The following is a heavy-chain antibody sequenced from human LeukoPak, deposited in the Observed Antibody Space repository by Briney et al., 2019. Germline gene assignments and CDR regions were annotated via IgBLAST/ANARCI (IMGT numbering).Heavy chain of an antibody. J-gene: IGHJ6*04. D-gene: IGHD3-22*01. Sequence: GGSLRLSCAASGFTINTNYMNWVRQAPGRGLEWLSVIYPGGVTKYAESVKGRFTVSRDIAKNTVYLGMNDLRAEDTALYYCAREIGYYFDSDDSRLRGRLDVWGKGTSVTVSS. V-gene: IGHV3-53*01. CDR3: AREIGYYFDSDDSRLRGRLDV. CDR2: IYPGGVT. CDR1: GFTINTNY.